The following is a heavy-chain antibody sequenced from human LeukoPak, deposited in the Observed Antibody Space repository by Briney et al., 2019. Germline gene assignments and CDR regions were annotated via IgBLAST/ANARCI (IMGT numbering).Heavy chain of an antibody. Sequence: ASVKVSCKASGYTFTRYGISWVRQAPGQGLEWMGWISAYNGNTNYAQKLQGRVTMTTDTSTSTAYMELRSLRSDDTAVYYCARAKRLAYCGGDCYSPADYWGQGTLVTVSS. CDR3: ARAKRLAYCGGDCYSPADY. CDR1: GYTFTRYG. CDR2: ISAYNGNT. J-gene: IGHJ4*02. D-gene: IGHD2-21*02. V-gene: IGHV1-18*01.